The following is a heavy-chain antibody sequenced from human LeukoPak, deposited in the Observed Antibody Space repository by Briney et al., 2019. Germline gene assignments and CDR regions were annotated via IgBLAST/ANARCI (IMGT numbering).Heavy chain of an antibody. CDR2: IIPIFGTA. J-gene: IGHJ4*02. CDR3: ARLIPGIAAAGGY. CDR1: GGTFSSYA. D-gene: IGHD6-13*01. Sequence: SVKVSCKASGGTFSSYAISWVRQAPGQGLEWMGGIIPIFGTANYAQKFQGRVTITADESTSTAYMELSSLRSEDTAVYYCARLIPGIAAAGGYWGQGNPGHRLL. V-gene: IGHV1-69*13.